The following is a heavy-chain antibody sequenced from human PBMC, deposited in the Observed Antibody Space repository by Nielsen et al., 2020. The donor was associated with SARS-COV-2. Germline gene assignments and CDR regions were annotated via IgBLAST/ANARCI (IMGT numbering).Heavy chain of an antibody. CDR3: TTGSSSGWYVFDAFDI. J-gene: IGHJ3*02. CDR1: GFTFSNAW. Sequence: GGSLRLSCAASGFTFSNAWMSWVRQAPGKGLEWVGRIKSKTDGGTTDYAAPVKGRFTISRDDSKNTLYLQMNSLKTEDTAVYHCTTGSSSGWYVFDAFDIWGQGTMVTVSS. D-gene: IGHD6-19*01. CDR2: IKSKTDGGTT. V-gene: IGHV3-15*01.